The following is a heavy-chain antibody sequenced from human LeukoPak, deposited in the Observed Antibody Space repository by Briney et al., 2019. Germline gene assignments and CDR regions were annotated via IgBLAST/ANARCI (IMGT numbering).Heavy chain of an antibody. CDR2: ISGSGGST. D-gene: IGHD6-6*01. Sequence: PGGSLRLPCAASGFTFSYYYMSGVRQAPGKGLEWVSAISGSGGSTYYADSVKGRFTISRDNSKNTLYLQMNSLRAEDTAVYYCAKDVRIAARLGFDYWGQGTLVTVSS. V-gene: IGHV3-23*01. J-gene: IGHJ4*02. CDR3: AKDVRIAARLGFDY. CDR1: GFTFSYYY.